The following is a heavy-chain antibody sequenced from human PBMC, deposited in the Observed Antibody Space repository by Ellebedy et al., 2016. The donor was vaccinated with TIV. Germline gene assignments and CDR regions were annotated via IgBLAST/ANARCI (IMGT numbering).Heavy chain of an antibody. CDR3: AGALFFDVDLSGWYFDL. D-gene: IGHD2-15*01. CDR2: IYTDDTT. J-gene: IGHJ2*01. V-gene: IGHV3-66*01. Sequence: GESLKISCAASGFTFSSYAMSWVRQAPGKGLEWVSGIYTDDTTYYADSVRGRFTIFRDNSKNTLYLQLKSLRTEDTAVYYCAGALFFDVDLSGWYFDLWGRGTLVTVSS. CDR1: GFTFSSYA.